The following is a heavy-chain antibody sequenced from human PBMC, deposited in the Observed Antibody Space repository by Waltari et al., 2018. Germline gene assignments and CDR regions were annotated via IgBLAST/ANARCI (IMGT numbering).Heavy chain of an antibody. D-gene: IGHD6-13*01. V-gene: IGHV1-69*04. CDR2: ISPILGIA. Sequence: QVQLVQSGAEVKKPGSSVKVSCKASGGTFSSYAISWVRQAPGQGLEWMGGISPILGIANYAQKFQGRVTITADESTSTAYMELSSLRSEDTAVYYCAREGSIAAAPTGIFDYWGQGTLVTVSS. CDR3: AREGSIAAAPTGIFDY. CDR1: GGTFSSYA. J-gene: IGHJ4*02.